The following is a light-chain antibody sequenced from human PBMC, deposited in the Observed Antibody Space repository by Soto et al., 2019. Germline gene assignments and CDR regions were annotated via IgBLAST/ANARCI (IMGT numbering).Light chain of an antibody. V-gene: IGKV3-20*01. CDR3: HYYDDSPPFP. CDR2: GAS. CDR1: HSVSSRF. Sequence: IGLTKSPGALSLSPGERATFFCRASHSVSSRFLAWYQQKPGQAPRLLIYGASSRATGIPDRFSGSGSGTDFTLTISRLEPEDFAVYYCHYYDDSPPFPFGPGTKVDIK. J-gene: IGKJ3*01.